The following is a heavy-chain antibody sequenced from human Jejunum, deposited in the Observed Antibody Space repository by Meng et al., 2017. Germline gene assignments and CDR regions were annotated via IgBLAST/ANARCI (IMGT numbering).Heavy chain of an antibody. D-gene: IGHD5-12*01. CDR1: GDSISSTNW. J-gene: IGHJ4*02. V-gene: IGHV4-4*02. CDR2: IYHSGRT. Sequence: AQRQEPGQGLVKPSGTLSLTCEVSGDSISSTNWWDWLRQPPGKGLEWIGEIYHSGRTNFNPSLESRVTISVDESKNQFSLTLNSVTAADTAVYYCARGVGDIRVGFDYWGQGILVTVSS. CDR3: ARGVGDIRVGFDY.